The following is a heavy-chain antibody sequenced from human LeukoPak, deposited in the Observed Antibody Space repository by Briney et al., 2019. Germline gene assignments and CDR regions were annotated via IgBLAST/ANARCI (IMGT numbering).Heavy chain of an antibody. D-gene: IGHD3-22*01. Sequence: SETLSLTCTVSGGSISSGGYYWSWIRQHPEKGLEWIGYIYYSGSTYYNPSLKSRVTISVDTSKNQFSLKLSSVTAADTAVYYCARFYDSSGIEKYYFDYWGQGTLVTVSS. CDR2: IYYSGST. CDR3: ARFYDSSGIEKYYFDY. J-gene: IGHJ4*02. CDR1: GGSISSGGYY. V-gene: IGHV4-31*03.